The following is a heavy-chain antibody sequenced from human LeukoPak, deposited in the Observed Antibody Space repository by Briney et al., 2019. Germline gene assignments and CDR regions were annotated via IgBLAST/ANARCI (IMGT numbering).Heavy chain of an antibody. CDR3: ATLGYCSGGSCYTAMSEYFQH. J-gene: IGHJ1*01. D-gene: IGHD2-15*01. V-gene: IGHV4-39*01. CDR2: IYYSGST. CDR1: GGSISSSSYY. Sequence: PSETLSLTCTVSGGSISSSSYYWGWIRQPPGTGLEWIGGIYYSGSTYYNPSLKSRVTISVDTSKNQFSLKLSSVTAADTAVYYCATLGYCSGGSCYTAMSEYFQHWGQGTLVTVSS.